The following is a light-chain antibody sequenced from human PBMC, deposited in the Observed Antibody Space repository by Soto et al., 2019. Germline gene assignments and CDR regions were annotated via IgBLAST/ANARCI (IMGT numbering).Light chain of an antibody. V-gene: IGLV2-14*01. CDR3: TSYTSISTYV. CDR2: EVS. CDR1: SSDVGGYTH. Sequence: QSVLTQPASVSESPGQSVTISCAGTSSDVGGYTHVSWYQQHADKAPKLLITEVSNRPSGVSNRFSGSKSGNTASLTIPGRQGEDEADYYCTSYTSISTYVFGTVTKVTVL. J-gene: IGLJ1*01.